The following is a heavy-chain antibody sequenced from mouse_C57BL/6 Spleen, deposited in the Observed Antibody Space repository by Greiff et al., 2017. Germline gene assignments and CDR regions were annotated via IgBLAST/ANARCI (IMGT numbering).Heavy chain of an antibody. Sequence: VKPGASVKMSCKASGYTFTTYPIEWMKQNHGKSLEWIGNFHPYNDDTKYNEKFKGKATLTVEKSSSTVYLELSRLTSDDSAVYYCARSYYGYGGAMDYWGQGTSVTVSS. CDR1: GYTFTTYP. V-gene: IGHV1-47*01. CDR3: ARSYYGYGGAMDY. CDR2: FHPYNDDT. D-gene: IGHD2-2*01. J-gene: IGHJ4*01.